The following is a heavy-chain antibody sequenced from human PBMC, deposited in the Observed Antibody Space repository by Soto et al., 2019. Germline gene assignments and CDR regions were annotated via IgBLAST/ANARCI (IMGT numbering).Heavy chain of an antibody. Sequence: GGSLRLSCAASGFTFDDYAMHWVRQAPGKGLEWVSGISWNSGSIGYADSVKGRFTISRDNAKNSLYLQMNSLRAEDTALYYCAKGAGMGAFDIWGQGTMVTVSS. CDR2: ISWNSGSI. CDR3: AKGAGMGAFDI. D-gene: IGHD1-1*01. J-gene: IGHJ3*02. V-gene: IGHV3-9*01. CDR1: GFTFDDYA.